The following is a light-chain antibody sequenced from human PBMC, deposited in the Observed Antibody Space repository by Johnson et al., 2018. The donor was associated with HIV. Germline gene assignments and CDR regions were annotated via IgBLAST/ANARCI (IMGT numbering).Light chain of an antibody. V-gene: IGLV1-51*01. Sequence: VLTQPPSVSAAPGQQVTISCSGSSSNIVNNYVSWYQQFPGTAPKLLIYDNNKRPSGIPDRFSGSKSGTSATLGIPGLTTGDEADYYCGTWDSTLSAGGVFGTGTKVTVL. CDR1: SSNIVNNY. CDR3: GTWDSTLSAGGV. J-gene: IGLJ1*01. CDR2: DNN.